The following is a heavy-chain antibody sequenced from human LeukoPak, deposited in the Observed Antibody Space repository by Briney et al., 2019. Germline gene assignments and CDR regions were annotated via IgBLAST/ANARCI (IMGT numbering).Heavy chain of an antibody. J-gene: IGHJ3*02. Sequence: GASVTVSCTASGYTFTSYDINWVRQANGPGLEWMGWTNPNSGNTGYAQKFPGRVTMTRNTSISTAYMELSSLRSEDTAVYYCARGGYSYGWNDAFDIWGQGTMVTVSA. CDR2: TNPNSGNT. CDR1: GYTFTSYD. D-gene: IGHD5-18*01. V-gene: IGHV1-8*01. CDR3: ARGGYSYGWNDAFDI.